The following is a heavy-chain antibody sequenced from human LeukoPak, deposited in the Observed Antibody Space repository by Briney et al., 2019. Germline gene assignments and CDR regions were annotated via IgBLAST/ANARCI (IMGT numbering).Heavy chain of an antibody. CDR3: ARDLGDYVWGSYRSYYFDY. D-gene: IGHD3-16*02. V-gene: IGHV1-2*06. CDR1: GYTLTELS. Sequence: ASVKVSCKVSGYTLTELSMHWVRQAPGQGLEWMGRINPNSGGTNYAQKFQGRVTMTRDTSISTAYMELSRLRSDDTAVYYCARDLGDYVWGSYRSYYFDYWGQGTLVTVSS. CDR2: INPNSGGT. J-gene: IGHJ4*02.